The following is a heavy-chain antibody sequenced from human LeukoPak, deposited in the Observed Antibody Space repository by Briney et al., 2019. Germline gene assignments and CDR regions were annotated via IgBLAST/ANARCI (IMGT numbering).Heavy chain of an antibody. Sequence: ASVKVSCKASGYTFTGYYMHWVRQAPGQGLEWMGWINPNSGGTNYAQKFQGRVTMTRDTSISTAYMELSRLRSDDTAVYYCARDLRGYSGYDRYYYYGMDVWGQGTTVTVSS. V-gene: IGHV1-2*02. J-gene: IGHJ6*02. CDR3: ARDLRGYSGYDRYYYYGMDV. D-gene: IGHD5-12*01. CDR2: INPNSGGT. CDR1: GYTFTGYY.